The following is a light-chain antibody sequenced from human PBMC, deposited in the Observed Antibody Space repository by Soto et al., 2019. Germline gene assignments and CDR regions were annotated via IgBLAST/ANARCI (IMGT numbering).Light chain of an antibody. CDR2: GAS. J-gene: IGKJ1*01. CDR3: QKYDRTPRT. Sequence: DFQMTQSPSSLSASVGDRVTITCRASQDISDHLAWYQHKPGKVPELLIYGASTLQSGVPSRFSGGGSGTDFTLTISSLQPVDVATYYCQKYDRTPRTFGQGTKVELK. V-gene: IGKV1-27*01. CDR1: QDISDH.